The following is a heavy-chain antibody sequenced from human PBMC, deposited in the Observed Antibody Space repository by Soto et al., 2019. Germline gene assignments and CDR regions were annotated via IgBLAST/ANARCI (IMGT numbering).Heavy chain of an antibody. D-gene: IGHD7-27*01. V-gene: IGHV4-59*12. CDR3: ARDQALAPTVWGY. J-gene: IGHJ4*02. CDR1: GGSIRSYY. CDR2: IYYTGST. Sequence: SSETLSLTCTVSGGSIRSYYWSWIRQPPAKGLEWIGYIYYTGSTNYNPSLKSRVAISVDTSKNQFFLRLVSVTAADTALYYCARDQALAPTVWGYWGQGIQVTVSS.